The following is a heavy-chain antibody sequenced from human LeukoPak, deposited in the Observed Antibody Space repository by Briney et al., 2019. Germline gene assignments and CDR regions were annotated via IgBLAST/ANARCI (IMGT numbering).Heavy chain of an antibody. CDR3: ARTIRGY. CDR2: IKEDGSVK. D-gene: IGHD3-10*01. V-gene: IGHV3-7*01. CDR1: GFTFNSYA. Sequence: GGSLRLSCGASGFTFNSYAVSWVRQAPGKGLEWVANIKEDGSVKYYVDSVKGPFTISRDNAKNSLYLQMNSLRAEDTAVYYCARTIRGYWGQGTLVTVSS. J-gene: IGHJ4*02.